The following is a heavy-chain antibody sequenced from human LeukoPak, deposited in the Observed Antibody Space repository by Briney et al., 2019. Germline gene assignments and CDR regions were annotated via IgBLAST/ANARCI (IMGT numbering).Heavy chain of an antibody. CDR3: ARGPPSRFGSSNTYYYYGMDV. D-gene: IGHD4-11*01. Sequence: PGGSLRLSCAASGFTFSSYWMHWVRHAPGKGLVWVSRINSDGSSTSYADSVKGRFTISRDNAKNTLYLQMNSLRAEDTAVYYCARGPPSRFGSSNTYYYYGMDVWGQGTTVTVSS. CDR2: INSDGSST. V-gene: IGHV3-74*01. CDR1: GFTFSSYW. J-gene: IGHJ6*02.